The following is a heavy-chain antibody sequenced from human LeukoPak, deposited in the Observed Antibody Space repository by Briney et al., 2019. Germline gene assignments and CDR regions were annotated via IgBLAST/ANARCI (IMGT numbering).Heavy chain of an antibody. CDR2: IYYSGST. CDR3: ARDLLGPYYYYMDV. Sequence: KPSETLSPTCTVSGGSISSYYWSWIRQPPGKGLEWIGYIYYSGSTNYNPSLKSRVTISVDTSKNQFSLKLSSVTAADTVVYYCARDLLGPYYYYMDVWGKGTTVTVSS. J-gene: IGHJ6*03. V-gene: IGHV4-59*01. CDR1: GGSISSYY. D-gene: IGHD3-10*01.